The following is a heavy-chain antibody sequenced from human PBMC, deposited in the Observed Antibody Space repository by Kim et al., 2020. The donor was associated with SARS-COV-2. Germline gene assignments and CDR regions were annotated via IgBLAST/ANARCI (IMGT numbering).Heavy chain of an antibody. V-gene: IGHV3-30*18. J-gene: IGHJ4*02. CDR3: AKEPGLVVFGVVIIGGGFDY. CDR2: ISYDGSNK. D-gene: IGHD3-3*01. Sequence: GGSLRLSCAASGFTFSSYGMHWVRQAPGKGLEWVAVISYDGSNKYYADSVKGRFTISRDNSKNTLYLQMNSLRAEDTAVYYCAKEPGLVVFGVVIIGGGFDYWGQGTLVTVSS. CDR1: GFTFSSYG.